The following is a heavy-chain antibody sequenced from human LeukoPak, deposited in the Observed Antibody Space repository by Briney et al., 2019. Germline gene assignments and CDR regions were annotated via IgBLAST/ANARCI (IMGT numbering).Heavy chain of an antibody. Sequence: PSETLSLTCTVSGGSISSGGYYWSWIRQPAGKGLEWIGRIYTSGSTNYNPSLKSRVTISVDTSKNQFSLKLSSVTAADTAVYYCARGAGPTPRGVDVWGKGTTVTISS. CDR2: IYTSGST. CDR1: GGSISSGGYY. D-gene: IGHD1-7*01. J-gene: IGHJ6*04. CDR3: ARGAGPTPRGVDV. V-gene: IGHV4-61*02.